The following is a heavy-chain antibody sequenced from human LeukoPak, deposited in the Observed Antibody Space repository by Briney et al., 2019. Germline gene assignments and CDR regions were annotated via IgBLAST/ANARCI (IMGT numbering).Heavy chain of an antibody. D-gene: IGHD3-22*01. CDR3: ARERSYYDSSGYDY. J-gene: IGHJ4*02. Sequence: GRSLRLSCAASGFTFSSYAMHWVRQAPGKGLEWVAVISYDGSNKYYADSVKGRFTISRDNSKNTLYLQMNSLRAEDTAVYYCARERSYYDSSGYDYWGQGTLVTVSS. V-gene: IGHV3-30-3*01. CDR2: ISYDGSNK. CDR1: GFTFSSYA.